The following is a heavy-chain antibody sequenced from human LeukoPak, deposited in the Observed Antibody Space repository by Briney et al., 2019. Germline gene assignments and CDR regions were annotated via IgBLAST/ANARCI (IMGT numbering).Heavy chain of an antibody. J-gene: IGHJ5*02. V-gene: IGHV4-4*02. Sequence: SGTLSLTCAVSGGSISSSNWWSWVRQPPGKGLEWIGEIYHSGSTNYNPTLKSRVTISVGKSKNQFSLKLSSVTAADTAVYYCARGVYDFWSGYSPNNWFDPWGQGTLVTVSS. CDR2: IYHSGST. CDR1: GGSISSSNW. D-gene: IGHD3-3*01. CDR3: ARGVYDFWSGYSPNNWFDP.